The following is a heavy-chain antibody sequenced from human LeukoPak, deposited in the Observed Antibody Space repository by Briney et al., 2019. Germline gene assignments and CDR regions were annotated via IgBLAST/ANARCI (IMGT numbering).Heavy chain of an antibody. D-gene: IGHD3-10*01. V-gene: IGHV4-59*01. CDR1: GGSISSYY. CDR2: IYYSGST. Sequence: SETLSLTCTVSGGSISSYYWSWIRQPPGKGLEWIGYIYYSGSTNYNPSLKSRVTISVDTSKNQFSLKLSSVTAADTAVYYCASGNYYGSGSYYNHYYYMDVWGKGTTVTISS. J-gene: IGHJ6*03. CDR3: ASGNYYGSGSYYNHYYYMDV.